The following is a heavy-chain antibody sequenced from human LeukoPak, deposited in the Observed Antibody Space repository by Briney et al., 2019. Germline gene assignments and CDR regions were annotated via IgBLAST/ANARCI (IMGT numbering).Heavy chain of an antibody. CDR3: ARARGSYAFDI. CDR1: EFTFSDYY. V-gene: IGHV3-11*01. CDR2: ISGSGSVV. Sequence: GGSLRLSCATSEFTFSDYYMSWIRQAPGNWLECVSYISGSGSVVYYADSVKGRFTISRDNAKNSLYLQMNSLRAEDTAVYYCARARGSYAFDIWGQGTMVTVSS. D-gene: IGHD5-24*01. J-gene: IGHJ3*02.